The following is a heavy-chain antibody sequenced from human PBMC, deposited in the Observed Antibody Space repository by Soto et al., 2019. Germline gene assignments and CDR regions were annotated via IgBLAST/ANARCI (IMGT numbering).Heavy chain of an antibody. CDR1: GFTFSDYA. Sequence: GGSLRLSCAASGFTFSDYAMHWVRQVPGKGLEWFSGFKWNSCDVGSADSVKGRFTISRDNARNSLYPQMNSLRLEDTAGNCVAKERISGSPYYGMDFWGQGTMVTVSS. D-gene: IGHD3-10*01. CDR2: FKWNSCDV. CDR3: AKERISGSPYYGMDF. J-gene: IGHJ6*02. V-gene: IGHV3-9*01.